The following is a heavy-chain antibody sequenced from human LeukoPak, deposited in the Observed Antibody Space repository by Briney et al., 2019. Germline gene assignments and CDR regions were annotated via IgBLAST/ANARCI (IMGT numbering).Heavy chain of an antibody. CDR3: AKEDRNYYGSGSYYNVGAFDI. CDR1: GFTFSSYA. Sequence: PGGSLRLSCAASGFTFSSYAMSWVRQAPGKGLEWVSAISGSGGSTYYAASVKGRFTISRDNSKNTLYLQMNSRRAEDTAVYYCAKEDRNYYGSGSYYNVGAFDIWGQGTMVTVSS. J-gene: IGHJ3*02. D-gene: IGHD3-10*01. CDR2: ISGSGGST. V-gene: IGHV3-23*01.